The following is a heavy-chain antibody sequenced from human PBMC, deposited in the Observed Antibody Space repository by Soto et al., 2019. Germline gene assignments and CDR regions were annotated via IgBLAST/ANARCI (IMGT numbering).Heavy chain of an antibody. CDR3: ARLPRDCNKTSCYYADH. CDR2: MYPGDSDT. V-gene: IGHV5-51*01. J-gene: IGHJ4*01. CDR1: GYDFKTNW. D-gene: IGHD2-2*01. Sequence: GESLTLSCMVSGYDFKTNWFGWVRQLPGKGLEWVGIMYPGDSDTRYNPSLQGHVTLSADVTVSTAFLQWRSLKTSDTGMYFCARLPRDCNKTSCYYADHWGHGTQVTVSS.